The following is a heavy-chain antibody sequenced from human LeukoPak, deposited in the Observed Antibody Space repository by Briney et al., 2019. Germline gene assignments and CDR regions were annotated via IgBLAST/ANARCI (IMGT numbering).Heavy chain of an antibody. CDR3: AREGRFLEWLPNAFDI. CDR2: IYYSGST. V-gene: IGHV4-31*03. D-gene: IGHD3-3*01. J-gene: IGHJ3*02. CDR1: GGSISSGGYY. Sequence: PSQTLSLTCTVSGGSISSGGYYWSWIRQYPGKGLEWIGYIYYSGSTYYNTSLKSRVTISVDTSKNQFSLKLSSVTAADTAVYYCAREGRFLEWLPNAFDIWGQGTMVTVSS.